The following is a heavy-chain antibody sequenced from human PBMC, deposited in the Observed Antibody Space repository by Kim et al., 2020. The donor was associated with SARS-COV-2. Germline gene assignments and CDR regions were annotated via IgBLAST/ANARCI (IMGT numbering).Heavy chain of an antibody. CDR3: TRGDLTPREYFDTSGSGDY. J-gene: IGHJ4*02. V-gene: IGHV1-18*04. CDR1: GYTFNKYS. D-gene: IGHD3-10*01. Sequence: ASVKVSCKASGYTFNKYSITWVRQAPGEGLEWMGSISASDGKTNYAQRLQGRVTMTTDTHATTAYMELRSLRSDDTAVYYCTRGDLTPREYFDTSGSGDYWGQGTQVIVSS. CDR2: ISASDGKT.